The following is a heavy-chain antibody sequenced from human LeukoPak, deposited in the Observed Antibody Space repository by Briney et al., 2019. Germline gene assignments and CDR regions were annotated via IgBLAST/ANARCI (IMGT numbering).Heavy chain of an antibody. Sequence: SETLSLTCTVSGGSFSSSNYYWGWIRQPPGKGLEWSGSMYYSGSTYYNASLRSRVSISVDTSKNQFSLKLTSVTAADTAVYYCARHFDRDGYKSNAFDIWGQGTMVTVSS. V-gene: IGHV4-39*01. J-gene: IGHJ3*02. CDR2: MYYSGST. CDR1: GGSFSSSNYY. CDR3: ARHFDRDGYKSNAFDI. D-gene: IGHD5-24*01.